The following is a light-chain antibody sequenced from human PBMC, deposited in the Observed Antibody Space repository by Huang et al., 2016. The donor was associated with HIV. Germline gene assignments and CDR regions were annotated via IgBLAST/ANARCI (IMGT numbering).Light chain of an antibody. CDR1: QGIGNY. CDR3: LRHDTYPFT. V-gene: IGKV1-17*03. J-gene: IGKJ4*01. CDR2: AAS. Sequence: DIQMTQSPSAMSASVGDRVTITCRASQGIGNYLAWFRQKPGQVPKRLIYAASTLQNGVPSWFSGHGSGTEFTLTINNLQSEDFATYYCLRHDTYPFTFGGGTKVEI.